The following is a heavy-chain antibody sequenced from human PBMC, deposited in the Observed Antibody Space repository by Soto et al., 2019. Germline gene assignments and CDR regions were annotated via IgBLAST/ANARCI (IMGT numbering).Heavy chain of an antibody. J-gene: IGHJ5*02. CDR1: GYSFTSYW. D-gene: IGHD3-10*01. CDR2: IYPGDSDT. Sequence: GESLKISCKGSGYSFTSYWIGWVRQMPGKGLEWMGIIYPGDSDTRYSPSFQGQVTISADKSISTAYLQWSSLKASDTAMYYCARLQYYYGSGSYFSSGWFAPWGQGTLVTVSS. V-gene: IGHV5-51*01. CDR3: ARLQYYYGSGSYFSSGWFAP.